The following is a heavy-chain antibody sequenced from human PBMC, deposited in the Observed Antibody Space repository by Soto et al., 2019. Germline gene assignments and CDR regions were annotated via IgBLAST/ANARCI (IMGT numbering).Heavy chain of an antibody. J-gene: IGHJ6*02. CDR2: IRGSGGST. CDR3: AKGCEYSGSYYCYYYYGMDV. Sequence: EVQLLESGGGLVQPGGSLRLSCAASGFTFSSYAMSWVRQAPGKGLEWVSAIRGSGGSTYYADSVKGRFTISRDNSKNTRYLQMNSLRAEDTAVYYCAKGCEYSGSYYCYYYYGMDVWGQGTTVTVSS. D-gene: IGHD1-26*01. CDR1: GFTFSSYA. V-gene: IGHV3-23*01.